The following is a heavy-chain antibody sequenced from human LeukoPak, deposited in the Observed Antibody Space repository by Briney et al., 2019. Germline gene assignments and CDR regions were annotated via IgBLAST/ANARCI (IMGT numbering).Heavy chain of an antibody. J-gene: IGHJ4*02. V-gene: IGHV3-21*01. CDR3: ARALNSYGFDY. D-gene: IGHD5-18*01. CDR2: ISSSSSYI. Sequence: GGSLRLSCTASGFSFGDYGMSWVRQAPGKGLEWVSSISSSSSYIYYADSVKGRFTISRDNAKNSLYLQMNSLRAEDTAVYYCARALNSYGFDYWGQGTLVTVSS. CDR1: GFSFGDYG.